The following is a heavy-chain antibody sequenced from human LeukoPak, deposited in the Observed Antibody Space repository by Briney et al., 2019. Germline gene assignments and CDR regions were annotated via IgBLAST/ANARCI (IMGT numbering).Heavy chain of an antibody. D-gene: IGHD3-3*01. J-gene: IGHJ1*01. Sequence: SETLSLTCAVYGGPFSGYYWSWIRQPPGKGLEWIGEINHSGSTNYNPSLKSRVTISVDTSKNQFSLKLSSVTAADTAVYYCARALVGTTFGAWTPNGIQHWGQGTLVTVSS. V-gene: IGHV4-34*01. CDR2: INHSGST. CDR1: GGPFSGYY. CDR3: ARALVGTTFGAWTPNGIQH.